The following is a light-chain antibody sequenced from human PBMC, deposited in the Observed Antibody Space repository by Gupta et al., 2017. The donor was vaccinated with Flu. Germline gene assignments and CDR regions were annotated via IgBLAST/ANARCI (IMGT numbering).Light chain of an antibody. V-gene: IGKV1-5*03. J-gene: IGKJ3*01. CDR1: ESISTW. CDR2: MGS. Sequence: DIQMPQSPSTRSASVGDRVTITCRASESISTWLAWYQQTPGKAPKLLIYMGSTIESGVPSRFSGSASGTEFTLTISSLQPDDSATYFCQQWRSPPFTFGPGTKVDIK. CDR3: QQWRSPPFT.